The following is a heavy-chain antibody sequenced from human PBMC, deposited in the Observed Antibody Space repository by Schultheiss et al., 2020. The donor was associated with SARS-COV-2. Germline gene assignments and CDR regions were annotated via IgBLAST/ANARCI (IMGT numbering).Heavy chain of an antibody. V-gene: IGHV4-30-2*01. D-gene: IGHD4-23*01. CDR1: GFSLGTSGMC. CDR3: ASVADYGAKSAIDS. Sequence: LVKPTQTLTLTCTFSGFSLGTSGMCVSWIRQPPGKALEWIGESNHSGSTNYSPSLKSRVTLSADTSKNQFSLKLSSVTAADTAVYYCASVADYGAKSAIDSWGQGTLVTVSS. CDR2: SNHSGST. J-gene: IGHJ4*02.